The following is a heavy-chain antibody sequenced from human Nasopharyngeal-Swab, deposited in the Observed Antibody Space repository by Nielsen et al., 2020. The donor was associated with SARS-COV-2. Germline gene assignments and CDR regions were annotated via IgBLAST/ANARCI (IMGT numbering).Heavy chain of an antibody. D-gene: IGHD3-9*01. CDR3: ARDIGYAGYLDY. CDR2: IYTSGST. Sequence: SETLSLTCTVSGGSISSGSYYWNWIRQPAGKGLEWIGRIYTSGSTNYNPSLKSRVTISVDTSKNQFSLKMTSVTAADTAVYYCARDIGYAGYLDYWGQGTLVTVSS. V-gene: IGHV4-61*02. J-gene: IGHJ4*02. CDR1: GGSISSGSYY.